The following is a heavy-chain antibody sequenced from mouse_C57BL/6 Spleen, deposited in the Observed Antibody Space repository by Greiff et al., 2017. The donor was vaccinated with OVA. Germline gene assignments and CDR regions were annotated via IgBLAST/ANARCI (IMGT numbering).Heavy chain of an antibody. V-gene: IGHV1-81*01. D-gene: IGHD2-1*01. CDR2: IYPRSGNT. J-gene: IGHJ1*03. CDR1: GYTFTSYG. CDR3: AREGYGNFVFDV. Sequence: VQLQQSGAELARPGASVKLSCKASGYTFTSYGISWVKQRTGQGLEWIGEIYPRSGNTYYNEKFKGKATLTADKSSSTAYMELRSLTSEDSAVYFCAREGYGNFVFDVWGTGTTVTVSS.